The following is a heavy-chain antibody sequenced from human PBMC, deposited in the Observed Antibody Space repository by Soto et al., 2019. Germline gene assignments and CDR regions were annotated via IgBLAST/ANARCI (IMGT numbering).Heavy chain of an antibody. J-gene: IGHJ6*02. D-gene: IGHD1-26*01. CDR1: GFTFSSYA. V-gene: IGHV3-30-3*01. Sequence: QVQLVESGGGVVQPGRSLRLSCAASGFTFSSYAMHWVRQAPGKGLEWVAVISYDGSNKYYADSVKGRFTISRDNSKNXLYLQMNSLRAEDTAVYYCARSLSYYEIYYYGMDVWGQGTTVTVSS. CDR3: ARSLSYYEIYYYGMDV. CDR2: ISYDGSNK.